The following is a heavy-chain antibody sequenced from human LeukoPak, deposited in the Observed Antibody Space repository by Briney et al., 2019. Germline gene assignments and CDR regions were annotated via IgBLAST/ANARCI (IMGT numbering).Heavy chain of an antibody. CDR3: AKDSELGTVTLTPFDP. CDR1: GFTFSSYA. CDR2: ISGSGGST. D-gene: IGHD4-17*01. Sequence: PGGSLRLSCAASGFTFSSYAMSWVRQAPGKGLEWISAISGSGGSTYYADSVKGRFTISRDNSKNTLYLQMNSLRAEDTAVYYCAKDSELGTVTLTPFDPWGQGTLVTVSS. V-gene: IGHV3-23*01. J-gene: IGHJ5*02.